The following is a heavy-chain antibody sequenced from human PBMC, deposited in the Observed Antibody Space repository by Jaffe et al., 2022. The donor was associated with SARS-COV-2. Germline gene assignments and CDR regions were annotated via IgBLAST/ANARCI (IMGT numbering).Heavy chain of an antibody. CDR1: GFSFSTYY. CDR3: AKEAHYYMDV. CDR2: IKQDGGET. J-gene: IGHJ6*03. Sequence: EVQLVESGGGLVQPGGSLRLSCAASGFSFSTYYMSWVRQAPGKGLEWVANIKQDGGETKYADSVKGRFTMSRDNAKNLVYLQMNGLRAEDTAVYYCAKEAHYYMDVWGKGTTVTVSS. V-gene: IGHV3-7*01.